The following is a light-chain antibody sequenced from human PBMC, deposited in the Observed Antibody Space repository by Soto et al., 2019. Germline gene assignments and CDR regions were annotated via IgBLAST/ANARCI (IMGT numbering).Light chain of an antibody. CDR3: RQSYITPRT. CDR1: QSISSY. CDR2: AAS. J-gene: IGKJ1*01. V-gene: IGKV1-39*01. Sequence: QKLSSLSAREREKITIACRASQSISSYLNWYQQKPRKAPKLLIYAASSLQSGVPSRFSGSGSGTDLSLSIGGPAPQHFATYYRRQSYITPRTFGQGTKVDI.